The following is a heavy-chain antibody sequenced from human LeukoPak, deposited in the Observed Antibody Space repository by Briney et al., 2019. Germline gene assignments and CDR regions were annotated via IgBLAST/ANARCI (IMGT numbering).Heavy chain of an antibody. CDR1: GFTFSRYW. CDR2: IKQDGSEK. CDR3: ARVKSSSWPYYFDY. V-gene: IGHV3-7*01. D-gene: IGHD6-13*01. J-gene: IGHJ4*02. Sequence: GGSLRLSCAASGFTFSRYWMSWVRQAPGKGLEWVANIKQDGSEKYYVDSVKGRFTISRDNAKNSLYLQMNSLRAEDTAVCYCARVKSSSWPYYFDYWGQGTLVTVSS.